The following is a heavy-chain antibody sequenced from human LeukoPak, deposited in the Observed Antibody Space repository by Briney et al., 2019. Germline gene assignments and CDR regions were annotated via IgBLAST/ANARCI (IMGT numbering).Heavy chain of an antibody. Sequence: SETLSLTCAVCGGSFSGYYWSWIRQPPGRGLEWIGQINKSDSTNYNQSLKSRVSISADTSKNPFSLKLSSMTAADTAVYSCARHYDILTRWKGAFDIWGQGTMVTVSS. D-gene: IGHD3-9*01. CDR2: INKSDST. V-gene: IGHV4-34*01. CDR3: ARHYDILTRWKGAFDI. J-gene: IGHJ3*02. CDR1: GGSFSGYY.